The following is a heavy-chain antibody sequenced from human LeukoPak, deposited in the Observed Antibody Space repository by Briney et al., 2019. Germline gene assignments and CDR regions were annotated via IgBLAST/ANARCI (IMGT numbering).Heavy chain of an antibody. J-gene: IGHJ5*02. CDR3: ARRGIAAAGTIWFDP. D-gene: IGHD6-13*01. V-gene: IGHV3-7*01. Sequence: PGGSLRLSCAASGFTFSSYWMSWVRQAPGKGLEWVANIKQGGSEKYYVDSVKGRFTISRDNVKNSLYLQMNSLRAEDTAVYYRARRGIAAAGTIWFDPWGQGTLVTVSS. CDR1: GFTFSSYW. CDR2: IKQGGSEK.